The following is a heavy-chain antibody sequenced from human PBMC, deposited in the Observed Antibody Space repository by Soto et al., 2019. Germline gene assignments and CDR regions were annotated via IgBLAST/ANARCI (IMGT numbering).Heavy chain of an antibody. V-gene: IGHV1-69*13. CDR3: ARENVGRAETLAGTGCYYGMDV. CDR1: GGTFSSYA. J-gene: IGHJ6*02. CDR2: IIPIFGTA. D-gene: IGHD6-19*01. Sequence: ASVKVSCKASGGTFSSYAISWVRQAPGQGLEWMGGIIPIFGTANYAQKFQGRVTITADESTSTAYMELSSLRSEDTAVYYCARENVGRAETLAGTGCYYGMDVWGQGTTVTVSS.